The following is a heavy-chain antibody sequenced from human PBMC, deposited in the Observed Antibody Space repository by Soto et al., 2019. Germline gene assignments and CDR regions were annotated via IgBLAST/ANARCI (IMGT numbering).Heavy chain of an antibody. Sequence: GGSLRLSCAASGFTFSSYAMSWVRQAPGKGLEWVSAISGSGGSTYYADSVKGRFTISRDNSKNTLYLQMNSLRAEDTAVYYCVLVVVVADTPDYWGQGTLVTVSS. D-gene: IGHD2-15*01. V-gene: IGHV3-23*01. CDR2: ISGSGGST. CDR3: VLVVVVADTPDY. J-gene: IGHJ4*02. CDR1: GFTFSSYA.